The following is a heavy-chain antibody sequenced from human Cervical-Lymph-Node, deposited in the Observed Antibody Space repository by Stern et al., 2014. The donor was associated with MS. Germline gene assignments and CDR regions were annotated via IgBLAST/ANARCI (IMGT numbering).Heavy chain of an antibody. CDR2: INHSESP. D-gene: IGHD6-19*01. Sequence: QVQLQQWGAGLLKPSETLSLTCAVYGGSFSGYYWSWIRQPPGKGLEWIGEINHSESPNYNPSLKSRVTISVATPKNQFSLKLSSVTAADTAVYYCARGHGDDSGGAYYYYGMDVWGQGTTVTVSS. J-gene: IGHJ6*02. V-gene: IGHV4-34*01. CDR3: ARGHGDDSGGAYYYYGMDV. CDR1: GGSFSGYY.